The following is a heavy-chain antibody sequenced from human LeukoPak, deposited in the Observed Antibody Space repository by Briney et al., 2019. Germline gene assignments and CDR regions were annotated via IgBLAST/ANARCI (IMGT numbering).Heavy chain of an antibody. Sequence: GGSLRLSCAASGFTFSSYAMHWVRQAPGKGLEWVAVISYDGSNKYYADSVKGRFTISRDNSKNTLYLQMNSLRAEDTAVYYCARALRAGASIFDYWGQGTLVTVSS. CDR3: ARALRAGASIFDY. CDR2: ISYDGSNK. V-gene: IGHV3-30-3*01. D-gene: IGHD6-13*01. CDR1: GFTFSSYA. J-gene: IGHJ4*02.